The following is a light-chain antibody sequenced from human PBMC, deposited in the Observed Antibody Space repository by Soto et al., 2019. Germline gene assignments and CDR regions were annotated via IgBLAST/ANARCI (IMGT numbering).Light chain of an antibody. CDR2: GAS. J-gene: IGKJ3*01. CDR1: QSVSSSY. Sequence: EIVLTQSPGTLSLSPGERATLSCRASQSVSSSYLAWYQQKPGQAPRLLIYGASSRATGIPDRFSSSGSGTAFTLTISRLEPEDFAVYYCQQYGSSPFTFGPGTKVDIK. CDR3: QQYGSSPFT. V-gene: IGKV3-20*01.